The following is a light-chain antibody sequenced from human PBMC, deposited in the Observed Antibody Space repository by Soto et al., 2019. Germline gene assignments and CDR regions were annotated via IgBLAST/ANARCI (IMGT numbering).Light chain of an antibody. J-gene: IGKJ1*01. CDR3: QQYNDWWT. V-gene: IGKV3-15*01. Sequence: ESMLTQSPATLSLSPGERATLSCRASQSVRSNLAWYQQKPGQAPRLLIYGASTRATGVPARFSGSGSGTEFTLTISSLQSEDFAVYYCQQYNDWWTFGQGTKVDIK. CDR2: GAS. CDR1: QSVRSN.